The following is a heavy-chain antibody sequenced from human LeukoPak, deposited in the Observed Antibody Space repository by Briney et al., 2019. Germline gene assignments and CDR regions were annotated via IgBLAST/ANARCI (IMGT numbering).Heavy chain of an antibody. J-gene: IGHJ6*02. CDR1: GFTFSNYA. CDR3: ATLLTVTTWSYYYYGMDV. CDR2: ISGSGGST. V-gene: IGHV3-23*01. D-gene: IGHD4-17*01. Sequence: GGSLRLSCAASGFTFSNYAMSWVRQAPGEGLEWVSAISGSGGSTSYADSVKGRFTISRDNSKNTLYLQMDSLRAEDTAVYYCATLLTVTTWSYYYYGMDVWGQGTAVTVSS.